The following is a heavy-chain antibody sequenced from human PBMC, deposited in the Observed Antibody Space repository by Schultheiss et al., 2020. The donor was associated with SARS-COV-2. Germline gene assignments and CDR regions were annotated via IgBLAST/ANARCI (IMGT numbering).Heavy chain of an antibody. Sequence: SVKVSCKASGGTFSSYAISWVRQAPGQGLEWMGGIIPIFGTATYAQKFQGRVTITADESTSTAYMELSSLRSEDTAVYYCARDFRATVTFDSWGQGTLVTVSS. D-gene: IGHD4-17*01. J-gene: IGHJ4*02. V-gene: IGHV1-69*13. CDR3: ARDFRATVTFDS. CDR2: IIPIFGTA. CDR1: GGTFSSYA.